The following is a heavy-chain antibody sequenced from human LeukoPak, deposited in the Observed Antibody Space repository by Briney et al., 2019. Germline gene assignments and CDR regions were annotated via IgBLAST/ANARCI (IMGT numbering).Heavy chain of an antibody. CDR2: IYYSGST. CDR3: ARHRNWNDFDY. D-gene: IGHD1-1*01. J-gene: IGHJ4*02. CDR1: GGSISSYH. Sequence: PSETLSLTCTVSGGSISSYHWSWIRQPPGKGLEWIGYIYYSGSTNYNPSLKSRVTISVDTSKNQFSLKLSSVTAADTAVYYCARHRNWNDFDYWGQGTLVTVSS. V-gene: IGHV4-59*08.